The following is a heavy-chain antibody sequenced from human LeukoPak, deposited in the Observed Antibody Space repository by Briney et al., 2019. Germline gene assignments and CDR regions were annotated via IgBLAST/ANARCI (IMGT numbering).Heavy chain of an antibody. CDR3: TRDRPRIVVVPAAIHYYYGMDV. CDR1: GFTFGDYA. J-gene: IGHJ6*02. Sequence: GGSLRLSCTASGFTFGDYAMSWFRQAPGKGLEWVGFIRSKAYGGTTEYAASVKGRFTISRDDSKSIAYLQMNSLKTEDTAVYYCTRDRPRIVVVPAAIHYYYGMDVWGQGTTVTVSS. V-gene: IGHV3-49*03. CDR2: IRSKAYGGTT. D-gene: IGHD2-2*01.